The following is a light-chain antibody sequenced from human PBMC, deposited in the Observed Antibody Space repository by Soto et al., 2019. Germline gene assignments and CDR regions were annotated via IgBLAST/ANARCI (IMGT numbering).Light chain of an antibody. CDR2: DVS. CDR3: SSYAVAVVL. V-gene: IGLV2-14*03. Sequence: QSALTQPSSVSGSPGQSITLSCTGTSRDIGDYNYVSWYQQSPGKAPRLMIYDVSSRASGVSSRFSGSKSGNTASLTISGIQPDDEADYYCSSYAVAVVLFGGGTKLTVL. CDR1: SRDIGDYNY. J-gene: IGLJ3*02.